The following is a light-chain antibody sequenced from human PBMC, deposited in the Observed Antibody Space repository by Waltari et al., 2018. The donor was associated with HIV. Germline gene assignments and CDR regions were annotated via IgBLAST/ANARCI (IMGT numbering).Light chain of an antibody. Sequence: SVLTQPPSVSGAPAQRVTIPCTGSSSNIRAGHDVHWYQQLPGTAPKLLIYANSNRPSGVPDRLSGSKSGTSASLAITGLQAEDEADYYCHSYDSSLSGYVFGTGTKITVL. V-gene: IGLV1-40*01. J-gene: IGLJ1*01. CDR1: SSNIRAGHD. CDR2: ANS. CDR3: HSYDSSLSGYV.